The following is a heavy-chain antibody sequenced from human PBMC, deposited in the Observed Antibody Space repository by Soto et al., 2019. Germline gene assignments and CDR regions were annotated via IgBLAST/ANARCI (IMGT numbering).Heavy chain of an antibody. V-gene: IGHV1-69*13. CDR2: IIPIFGTA. Sequence: ASVKVSCKASGGTFSSYAISWVRQAPGQGLEWMGGIIPIFGTANYAQKFQGRVTITADESTSTAYMELSSLRSEDTAVYYCARDLPDPGIAAAGPFDPWGQGNLVTVSS. CDR3: ARDLPDPGIAAAGPFDP. CDR1: GGTFSSYA. J-gene: IGHJ5*02. D-gene: IGHD6-13*01.